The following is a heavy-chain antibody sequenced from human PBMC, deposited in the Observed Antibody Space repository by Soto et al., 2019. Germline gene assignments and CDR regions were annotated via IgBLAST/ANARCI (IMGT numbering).Heavy chain of an antibody. CDR3: AKDRYYYDSSLQY. CDR2: ILHDGTNK. CDR1: GSIFSHYG. Sequence: GGSLRLSCAASGSIFSHYGMHWVRQAPGKGLEWVAAILHDGTNKYYADSVKGRFTISRDNSKNTLYLQMNSLRAEDTAHYYCAKDRYYYDSSLQYWGQGALVTVSS. D-gene: IGHD3-22*01. V-gene: IGHV3-30*18. J-gene: IGHJ4*02.